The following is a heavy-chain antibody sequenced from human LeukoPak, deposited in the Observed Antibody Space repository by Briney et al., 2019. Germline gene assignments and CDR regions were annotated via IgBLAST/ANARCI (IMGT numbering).Heavy chain of an antibody. D-gene: IGHD3-22*01. CDR2: INPNSGGT. CDR1: GYTFTGYY. V-gene: IGHV1-2*02. Sequence: ASVKVSYKASGYTFTGYYMHWVRQAPGQGLEWMGWINPNSGGTNYAQKFQGRVTMTRDTSISTAYMELSSLRSEDTAVYYCARSDSSGYFDFDYWGQGTLVTVSS. CDR3: ARSDSSGYFDFDY. J-gene: IGHJ4*02.